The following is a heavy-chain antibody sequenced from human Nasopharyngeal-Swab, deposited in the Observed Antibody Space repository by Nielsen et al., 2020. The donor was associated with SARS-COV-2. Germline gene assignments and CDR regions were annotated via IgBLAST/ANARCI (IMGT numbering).Heavy chain of an antibody. Sequence: GGSLRLSCAASGFSVSTYWMTWVRQDPGRGLEWIANIKEDGSETYYVDSVKGRFTISRDNAKNSLYLQMNSLRAEDTAVYYCARALSDSSGYYSFLDYWGQGTLVTVSS. V-gene: IGHV3-7*01. J-gene: IGHJ4*02. CDR1: GFSVSTYW. CDR2: IKEDGSET. CDR3: ARALSDSSGYYSFLDY. D-gene: IGHD3-22*01.